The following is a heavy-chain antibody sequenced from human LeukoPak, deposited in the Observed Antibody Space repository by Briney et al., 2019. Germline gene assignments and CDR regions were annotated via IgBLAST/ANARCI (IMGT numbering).Heavy chain of an antibody. D-gene: IGHD5-18*01. Sequence: PGGSLRLSCEASGFTVRNNYMTWVRQALGKGLEWVSVIYSGGGTYYADSVKDRFTISRDNSKNTLFLQMNSLRVEDSAVYYCTRVFAYSYGDFDNWGQGTLVAVSS. CDR1: GFTVRNNY. J-gene: IGHJ4*02. CDR2: IYSGGGT. CDR3: TRVFAYSYGDFDN. V-gene: IGHV3-66*01.